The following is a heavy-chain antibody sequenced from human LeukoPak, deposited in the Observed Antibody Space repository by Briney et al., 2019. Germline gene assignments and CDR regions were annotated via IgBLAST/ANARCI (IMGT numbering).Heavy chain of an antibody. CDR3: ARHAKSYHRSLSGMDV. D-gene: IGHD3-10*01. CDR2: IYPGDSDT. CDR1: GYSFTSYW. J-gene: IGHJ6*02. Sequence: GESLKISCKGSGYSFTSYWIGWVRQMPGKGLEWMGIIYPGDSDTRYSPSFQGQVTISADKSISTAYLQWSSLKASDTAMYYCARHAKSYHRSLSGMDVWGQGTTVTVSS. V-gene: IGHV5-51*01.